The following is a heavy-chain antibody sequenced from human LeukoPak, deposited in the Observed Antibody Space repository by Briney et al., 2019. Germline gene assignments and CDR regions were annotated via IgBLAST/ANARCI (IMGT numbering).Heavy chain of an antibody. CDR2: IVVGSGNT. CDR3: AAVSLGSDSSSWPPGEDRGAFDI. CDR1: GYTFTGYY. J-gene: IGHJ3*02. V-gene: IGHV1-58*02. D-gene: IGHD6-13*01. Sequence: SVKVSCKASGYTFTGYYMHWVRQAPGQGLEWMGWIVVGSGNTNYAQKFQERVTITRDMSTSTAYMELSSLRSEDTAVYYCAAVSLGSDSSSWPPGEDRGAFDIWGQGTMVTVSS.